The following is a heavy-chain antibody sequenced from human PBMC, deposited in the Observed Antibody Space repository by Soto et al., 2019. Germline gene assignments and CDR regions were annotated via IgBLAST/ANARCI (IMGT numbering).Heavy chain of an antibody. Sequence: QLQLQESGSGLVKPSQTLSLTCAVSGGSISSGGYSWSWILQPPGKGLEWIGYIYHSGSTYYNPSLKSRVTISVDRSKNQFSLKLSSVTAEDTAVYYCARASVWELLYDYWGQGTLVTVSS. CDR1: GGSISSGGYS. V-gene: IGHV4-30-2*01. J-gene: IGHJ4*02. CDR2: IYHSGST. CDR3: ARASVWELLYDY. D-gene: IGHD1-26*01.